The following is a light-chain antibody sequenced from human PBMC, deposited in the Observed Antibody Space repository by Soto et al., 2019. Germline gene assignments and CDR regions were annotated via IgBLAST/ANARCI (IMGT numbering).Light chain of an antibody. J-gene: IGKJ5*01. CDR3: QQRYNWPIT. V-gene: IGKV1-9*01. CDR1: QDIRNY. Sequence: IQLTQSPSSLSASVGDRVTVTCRASQDIRNYLAWYQQKPGKAPKLLICDASTLYSGVPSRFSGSGSGTDFTLTISSLEPEDFSVYYCQQRYNWPITFGQGTRLEIK. CDR2: DAS.